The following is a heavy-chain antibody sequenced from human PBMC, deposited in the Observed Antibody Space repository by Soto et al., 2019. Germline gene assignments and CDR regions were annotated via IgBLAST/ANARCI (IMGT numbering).Heavy chain of an antibody. Sequence: ASVKVSCKASGYTFTGYYMHWVLQAPGQGLEWMGWINPNSGGTNYAQKFQGWVTMTRDTSISTAYMELSRLRSDDTAVYYCARESGTGIRATNSYYFDYWGQGTLVTAPQ. V-gene: IGHV1-2*04. J-gene: IGHJ4*02. CDR3: ARESGTGIRATNSYYFDY. D-gene: IGHD1-26*01. CDR1: GYTFTGYY. CDR2: INPNSGGT.